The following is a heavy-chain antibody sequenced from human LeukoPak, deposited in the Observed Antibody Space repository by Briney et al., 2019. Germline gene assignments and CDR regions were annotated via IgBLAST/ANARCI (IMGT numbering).Heavy chain of an antibody. D-gene: IGHD1-26*01. CDR1: GFTFTRYW. CDR2: INTDGSST. CDR3: AREVGAAHYYYGMDV. J-gene: IGHJ6*02. Sequence: GGSLRLSCAASGFTFTRYWMHWVRQAPGKGLVWVSRINTDGSSTAYADSVKGRFTISRDNAKNTVYLQMNSLRAEDTAVYYCAREVGAAHYYYGMDVWGQGTTVTVSS. V-gene: IGHV3-74*01.